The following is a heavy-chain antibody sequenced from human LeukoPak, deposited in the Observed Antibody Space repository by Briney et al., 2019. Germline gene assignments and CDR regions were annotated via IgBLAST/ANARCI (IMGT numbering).Heavy chain of an antibody. CDR1: GGSISRYY. CDR2: IYYSGST. CDR3: ARGNYGIYYFDY. Sequence: SETLSLTCTVSGGSISRYYWSWVRQPPGEGLEWIGYIYYSGSTNNNPSLKSRITISVDTSKNQFSLKLSSVTAADTAVYYCARGNYGIYYFDYWGQGTLVTVSS. V-gene: IGHV4-59*01. J-gene: IGHJ4*02. D-gene: IGHD3-10*01.